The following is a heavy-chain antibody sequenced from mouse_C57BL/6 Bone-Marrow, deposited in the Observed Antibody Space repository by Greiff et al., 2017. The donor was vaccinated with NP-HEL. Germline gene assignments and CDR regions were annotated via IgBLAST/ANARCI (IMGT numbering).Heavy chain of an antibody. CDR3: TRRRRRPPCFDF. D-gene: IGHD6-1*01. J-gene: IGHJ2*01. CDR2: ITYDGST. Sequence: EVQLQQSGPGLVKPSPSLSLSCSVTGYSITSGYYRNWIRQLPGNKLEWMGYITYDGSTNYNPSLKNRISLTPDTSTNPFFLKLNTVTAVDTATYCWTRRRRRPPCFDFWGQGTTLTVSS. CDR1: GYSITSGYY. V-gene: IGHV3-6*01.